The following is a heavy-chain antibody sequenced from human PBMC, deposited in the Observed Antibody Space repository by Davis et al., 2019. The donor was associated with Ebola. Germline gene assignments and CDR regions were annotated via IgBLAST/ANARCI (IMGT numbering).Heavy chain of an antibody. D-gene: IGHD3-10*01. CDR3: ARTYYYGSGSYIKYYYYYGMDV. J-gene: IGHJ6*02. Sequence: SETLSLTCAVSGGSISSSNWWSWVRQPPGKGLEWIGEIYHSGSTNYNPSLKSRVTISVDKSKNQFSLKLSSVTAADTAVYYCARTYYYGSGSYIKYYYYYGMDVWGQGTTVTVSS. CDR2: IYHSGST. CDR1: GGSISSSNW. V-gene: IGHV4-4*02.